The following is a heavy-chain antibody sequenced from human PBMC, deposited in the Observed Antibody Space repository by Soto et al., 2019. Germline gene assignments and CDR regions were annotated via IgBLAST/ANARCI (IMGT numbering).Heavy chain of an antibody. CDR1: GGSISSYY. Sequence: PSETLSLTCTVSGGSISSYYWSWIRQPPGKGLEWIGYIYYSGSTNCNPSLKSRVTISVDTSKNQFSLKLSSVTAADTAVYYCARLGYSSSWYPGYYYGMDVWGQGTTVTVSS. D-gene: IGHD6-13*01. CDR3: ARLGYSSSWYPGYYYGMDV. CDR2: IYYSGST. V-gene: IGHV4-59*01. J-gene: IGHJ6*02.